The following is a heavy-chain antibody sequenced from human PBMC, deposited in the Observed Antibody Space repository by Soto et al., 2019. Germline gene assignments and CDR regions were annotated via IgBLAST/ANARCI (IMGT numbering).Heavy chain of an antibody. CDR1: GDSVSSNSAA. J-gene: IGHJ3*02. CDR2: TYYRSKWYN. CDR3: ARDPTYYYDSSGYPHTPRGPFAI. V-gene: IGHV6-1*01. D-gene: IGHD3-22*01. Sequence: SQTLSLTCAISGDSVSSNSAAWNWIRQSPSRGLEWLGRTYYRSKWYNDYAVSVKSRITINPDTSKNQFSLQLNSVTPEDTAVYYCARDPTYYYDSSGYPHTPRGPFAIWAQGTMVPVSS.